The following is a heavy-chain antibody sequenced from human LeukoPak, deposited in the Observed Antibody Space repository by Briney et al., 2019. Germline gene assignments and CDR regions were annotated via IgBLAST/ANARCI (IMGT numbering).Heavy chain of an antibody. CDR1: RFTFTTYA. V-gene: IGHV3-23*01. CDR2: ISSSGGTT. Sequence: GGSLRLSCAAFRFTFTTYAMSWVRQAPGKGLEWVSVISSSGGTTYHADSVKGRFTISRDNSKNTVYLQMNGLRAEDTAIYYCAKHGEAYGDSKTDYWGQGTLVTVSS. CDR3: AKHGEAYGDSKTDY. J-gene: IGHJ4*02. D-gene: IGHD4-17*01.